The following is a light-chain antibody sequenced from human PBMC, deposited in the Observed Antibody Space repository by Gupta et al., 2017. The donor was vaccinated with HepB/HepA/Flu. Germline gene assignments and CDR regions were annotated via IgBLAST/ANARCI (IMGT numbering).Light chain of an antibody. V-gene: IGLV2-11*01. CDR1: ISNVGSYNS. J-gene: IGLJ3*02. CDR2: DVT. Sequence: QSALPQPRSVSGSPGQAVTLSCTGTISNVGSYNSVSWFQQHPGKAPKLIIYDVTKRPSGVSDRFSGSKSANAASLTISGLQAEDEADYYCSSFAGKNSLVFGGGTKLTVL. CDR3: SSFAGKNSLV.